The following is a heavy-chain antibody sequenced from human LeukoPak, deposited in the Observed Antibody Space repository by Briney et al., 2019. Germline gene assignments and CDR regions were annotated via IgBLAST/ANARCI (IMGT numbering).Heavy chain of an antibody. V-gene: IGHV1-46*01. CDR1: GYTFTSYY. D-gene: IGHD3-10*01. CDR2: INPSGGST. CDR3: ARDSGMVRGSVDY. J-gene: IGHJ4*02. Sequence: ASVTVPCKSSGYTFTSYYMYWVRQAPGQGLEWMGIINPSGGSTNYAQKFQGRVTMTRDTSTSTVYMELSSLRSEDTAVYYCARDSGMVRGSVDYWGQGTLVTVSS.